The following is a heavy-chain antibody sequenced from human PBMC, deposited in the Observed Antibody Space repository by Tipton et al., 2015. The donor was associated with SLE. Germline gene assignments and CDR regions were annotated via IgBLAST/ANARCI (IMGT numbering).Heavy chain of an antibody. J-gene: IGHJ4*02. D-gene: IGHD3-22*01. Sequence: TLSLTCAVYGGSISSHYWSWIRQPPGRGLEWIGYIYYSGSTNYNPSLKSRVTISVDTSKNQFSLKLSSVTAADTAVYYCASDSSGYYYFDYWGQGTLVTVSS. V-gene: IGHV4-59*11. CDR3: ASDSSGYYYFDY. CDR1: GGSISSHY. CDR2: IYYSGST.